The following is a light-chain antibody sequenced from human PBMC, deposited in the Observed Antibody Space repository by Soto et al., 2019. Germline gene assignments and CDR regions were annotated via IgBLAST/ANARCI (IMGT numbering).Light chain of an antibody. J-gene: IGKJ1*01. CDR3: QQYNNWWT. CDR1: HSVNSN. V-gene: IGKV3-15*01. CDR2: GAS. Sequence: EIVMTQSPATLSVSPGERATLSCRASHSVNSNLAWYQQRPGQAPRLLISGASTRATGVPARFSGSGSETELTLNISSLQSEDFAVYYCQQYNNWWTFGQGTKVEIK.